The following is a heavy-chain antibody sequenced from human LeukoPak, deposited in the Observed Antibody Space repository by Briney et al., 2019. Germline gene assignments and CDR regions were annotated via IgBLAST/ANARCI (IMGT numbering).Heavy chain of an antibody. J-gene: IGHJ4*02. CDR2: IHYSGST. CDR1: GGSISSYY. Sequence: PSETLSLTCTVSGGSISSYYWSWIRQPPGKGLEWIGYIHYSGSTNYNPSLKSRVTISVDTSKNQFSLKLSSVTAADTAVYYCARSFLTGYSANFDYWGQGTLVTVSS. D-gene: IGHD3-9*01. V-gene: IGHV4-59*01. CDR3: ARSFLTGYSANFDY.